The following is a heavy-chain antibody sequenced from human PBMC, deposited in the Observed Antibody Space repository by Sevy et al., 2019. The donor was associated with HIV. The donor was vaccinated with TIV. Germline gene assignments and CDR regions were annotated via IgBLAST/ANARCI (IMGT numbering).Heavy chain of an antibody. V-gene: IGHV1-69*13. CDR3: ARDPEYAGNPYFDY. CDR2: IIPIFGTA. CDR1: GGTFSSYA. D-gene: IGHD6-13*01. Sequence: ASVKVSCKASGGTFSSYAISWVRQAPGQGLEWMGGIIPIFGTANYAQKFQGRVTITADESTSTAYMELSSLRSEDTAVYYCARDPEYAGNPYFDYWGQGTLVTVSS. J-gene: IGHJ4*02.